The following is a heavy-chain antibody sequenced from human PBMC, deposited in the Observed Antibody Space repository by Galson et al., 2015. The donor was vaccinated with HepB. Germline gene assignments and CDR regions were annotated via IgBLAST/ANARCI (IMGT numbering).Heavy chain of an antibody. J-gene: IGHJ6*02. CDR2: MSYDGRSK. D-gene: IGHD3-9*01. V-gene: IGHV3-30*04. Sequence: SLRLSCAASGFTFSSYAMYWVRQAPGKGLEWVAVMSYDGRSKFYADSVKGRFTISRDNSKNTLYLQMDSLRAEDTAVYYCARYYDGLGRRYGLDVWRQGTTVTVSS. CDR1: GFTFSSYA. CDR3: ARYYDGLGRRYGLDV.